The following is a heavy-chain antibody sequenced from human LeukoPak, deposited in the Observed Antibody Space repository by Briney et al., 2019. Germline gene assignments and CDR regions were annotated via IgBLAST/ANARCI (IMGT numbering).Heavy chain of an antibody. D-gene: IGHD6-13*01. V-gene: IGHV3-74*01. J-gene: IGHJ4*02. Sequence: QPGGSLRLSCAASGFTFSSYWMHWVRQAPGKGPVWVARIDNEGSTTSYADSVKGRFTISRDNAKNTLYLQMNSLRAEDTAVYYCARDWRNSWYYFDYWGQGTLVTVSS. CDR1: GFTFSSYW. CDR3: ARDWRNSWYYFDY. CDR2: IDNEGSTT.